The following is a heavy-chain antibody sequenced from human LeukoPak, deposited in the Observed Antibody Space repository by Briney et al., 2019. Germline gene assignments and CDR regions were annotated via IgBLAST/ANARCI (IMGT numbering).Heavy chain of an antibody. CDR3: ARAPRLRVPFDY. CDR2: IIPIFGTA. J-gene: IGHJ4*02. V-gene: IGHV1-69*13. CDR1: GYTFTGYY. Sequence: ASVKVSCKASGYTFTGYYIHWVRQAPGQGLEWMGGIIPIFGTANYAQKFQGRVTITADESTSTAYMELSSLRSEDTAVYYCARAPRLRVPFDYWGQGTLVTVSS. D-gene: IGHD5-12*01.